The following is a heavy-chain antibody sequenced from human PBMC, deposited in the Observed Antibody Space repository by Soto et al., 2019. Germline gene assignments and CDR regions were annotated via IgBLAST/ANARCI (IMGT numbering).Heavy chain of an antibody. CDR3: AKDGGFALPPCYMSV. V-gene: IGHV3-9*01. Sequence: EVPLVESGGGLVQPGRSLRLSCAASGFTFDDYAMYWVRQVVGKGLAWVSSSTWNSGRLGYADSVQGRLTISRDNAKNSLFLQMTSLRAEDTALYYCAKDGGFALPPCYMSVWGKGTKVTVYS. CDR1: GFTFDDYA. D-gene: IGHD2-21*02. J-gene: IGHJ6*03. CDR2: STWNSGRL.